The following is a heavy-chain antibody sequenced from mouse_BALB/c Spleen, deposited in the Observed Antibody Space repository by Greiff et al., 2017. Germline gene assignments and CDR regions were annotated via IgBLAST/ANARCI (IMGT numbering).Heavy chain of an antibody. CDR1: GFTFSSFG. J-gene: IGHJ4*01. V-gene: IGHV5-17*02. Sequence: EVKVEESGGGLVQPGGSRKLSCAASGFTFSSFGMHWVRQAPEKGLEWVAYISSGSSTIYYADTVKGRFTISRDNPKNTLFLQMTSLRSEDTAMYYCARYDYDDGYAMDYWGQGTSVTVSS. D-gene: IGHD2-4*01. CDR3: ARYDYDDGYAMDY. CDR2: ISSGSSTI.